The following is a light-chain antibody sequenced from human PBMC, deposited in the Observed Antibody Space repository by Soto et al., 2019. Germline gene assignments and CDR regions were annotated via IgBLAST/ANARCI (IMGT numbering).Light chain of an antibody. Sequence: QSALTQPASVSGSPGQSITISCTGTSSDVGGYNYVSWYQQHPGKAPTVIIYEVTHRPSGVSSRFSGSRSVNTASLTISGLQAEDEAEYYCSSWTSDSTQVFGSGTKVTVL. V-gene: IGLV2-14*01. CDR2: EVT. CDR1: SSDVGGYNY. CDR3: SSWTSDSTQV. J-gene: IGLJ1*01.